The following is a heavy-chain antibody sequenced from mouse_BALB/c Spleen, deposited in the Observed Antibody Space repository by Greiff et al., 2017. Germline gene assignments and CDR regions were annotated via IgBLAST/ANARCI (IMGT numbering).Heavy chain of an antibody. CDR2: IWAGGST. V-gene: IGHV2-9*02. D-gene: IGHD2-14*01. J-gene: IGHJ3*01. Sequence: VKLVESGPGLVAPSQSLSITCTVSGFSLTSYGVHWVRQPPGKGLEWLGVIWAGGSTNYNSALMSRLSISKDNSKSQVFLKMNSLQTDDTAMYYCARVKEAYYRYDDAYWGQGTLVTVSA. CDR1: GFSLTSYG. CDR3: ARVKEAYYRYDDAY.